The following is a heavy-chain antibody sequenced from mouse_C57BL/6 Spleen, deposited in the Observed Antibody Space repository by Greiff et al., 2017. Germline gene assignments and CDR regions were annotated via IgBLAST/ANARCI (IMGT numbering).Heavy chain of an antibody. CDR2: IHTNSGST. J-gene: IGHJ4*01. Sequence: QVQLQQPGAELVKPGASVKLSCKASGYTFTSYCMHWVQQRPGQGLEWIGMIHTNSGSTNYNEKFKSKATLTVDKSSSTAYMQLSSLTSEDAAIYYCARWHYYYSSSYSHAMDYWGQGTSVTVSS. V-gene: IGHV1-64*01. CDR3: ARWHYYYSSSYSHAMDY. D-gene: IGHD1-1*01. CDR1: GYTFTSYC.